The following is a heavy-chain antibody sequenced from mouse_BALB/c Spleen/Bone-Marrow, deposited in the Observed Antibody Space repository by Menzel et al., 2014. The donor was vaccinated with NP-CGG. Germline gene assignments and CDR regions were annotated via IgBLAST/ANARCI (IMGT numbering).Heavy chain of an antibody. J-gene: IGHJ3*01. D-gene: IGHD2-14*01. Sequence: EVQVVESGGGLMQPGGSLKLSCATSGFTFSDYYMYWVRQTPEKRLEWVAYISNGGGSTYYPDTVKGRFTISRDNAKNTLYLQMSRLKSEDTAMYYCARGLYYRPFAYWGQGTLVTVSA. CDR2: ISNGGGST. CDR1: GFTFSDYY. V-gene: IGHV5-12*02. CDR3: ARGLYYRPFAY.